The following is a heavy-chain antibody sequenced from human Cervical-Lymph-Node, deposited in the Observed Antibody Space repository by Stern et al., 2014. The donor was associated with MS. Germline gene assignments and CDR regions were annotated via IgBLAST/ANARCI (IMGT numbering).Heavy chain of an antibody. Sequence: EVQLVESGPEVKRPGESLKISCQASGYTFTSYWIGWVSQMPGKGLEWFAIIFPGGSDIRSSPSFQGPVTISADKSSSTAYLQWTNLKASDTAIYYCARQRYFDYWGQGTLVTVSS. CDR2: IFPGGSDI. CDR3: ARQRYFDY. CDR1: GYTFTSYW. V-gene: IGHV5-51*01. J-gene: IGHJ4*02.